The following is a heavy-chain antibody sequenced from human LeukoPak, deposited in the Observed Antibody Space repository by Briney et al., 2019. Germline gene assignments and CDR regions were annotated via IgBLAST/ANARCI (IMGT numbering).Heavy chain of an antibody. CDR2: IKQDGSEK. J-gene: IGHJ4*02. V-gene: IGHV3-7*01. CDR1: GFTFSTYW. Sequence: PGGSLRLSCAASGFTFSTYWMSWVRRAPGKGLEWVANIKQDGSEKYYIDSVKGRFTISRDNAKNSLYLRMNSLRAEDTAMYYCARDSAGNDYWGQGTLVTVSS. D-gene: IGHD6-13*01. CDR3: ARDSAGNDY.